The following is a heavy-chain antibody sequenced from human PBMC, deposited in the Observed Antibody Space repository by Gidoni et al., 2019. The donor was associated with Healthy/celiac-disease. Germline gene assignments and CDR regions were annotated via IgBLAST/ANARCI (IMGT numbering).Heavy chain of an antibody. CDR1: GGSISSGGYY. CDR3: ARGLGYCSSTSCYSGGYFQH. D-gene: IGHD2-2*02. CDR2: IYYSGST. V-gene: IGHV4-31*03. Sequence: QVQLQESGPGLVQPSQTLSLTCTVSGGSISSGGYYRRWIRQHPGKGLEWIGYIYYSGSTYYNPSLKSRVTISVDTSKNQFSLKLSSVTAADTAVYYCARGLGYCSSTSCYSGGYFQHWGQGTLVTVSS. J-gene: IGHJ1*01.